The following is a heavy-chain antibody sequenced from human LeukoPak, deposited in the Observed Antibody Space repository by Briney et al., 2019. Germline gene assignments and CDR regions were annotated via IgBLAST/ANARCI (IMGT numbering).Heavy chain of an antibody. CDR1: GYTFTSYY. CDR2: INPSGGST. V-gene: IGHV1-46*01. Sequence: GASVKVSCKASGYTFTSYYMHWVRQAPGQGLEWMGIINPSGGSTSYAQKFQGRVTMTRDTSTSTVYMELGSLRSEDTAVYYCARASRNQAGFWSGYFGAAAGNYFDYWGQGTLVTVSS. D-gene: IGHD3-3*01. CDR3: ARASRNQAGFWSGYFGAAAGNYFDY. J-gene: IGHJ4*02.